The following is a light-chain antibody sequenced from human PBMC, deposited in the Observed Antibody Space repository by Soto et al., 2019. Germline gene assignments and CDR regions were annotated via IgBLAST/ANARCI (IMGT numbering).Light chain of an antibody. CDR3: QQFNST. J-gene: IGKJ2*01. CDR2: DAS. V-gene: IGKV1-13*02. Sequence: ALQLTQSPSSLSASVGDRVTITCRASQGISSALAWYQQKPGKAPKLLIYDASSLESGVPSRFSGSGSGTDFTLTISSLQPEDFATYYCQQFNSTFGQGTKLEIK. CDR1: QGISSA.